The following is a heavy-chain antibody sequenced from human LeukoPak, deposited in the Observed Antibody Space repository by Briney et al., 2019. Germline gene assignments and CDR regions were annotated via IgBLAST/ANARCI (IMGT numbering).Heavy chain of an antibody. CDR3: ARHLEWSWDY. Sequence: PGGSLRLSCAASGLTLSTSWMSWVRQAAGKGLEWVANIKQDGSETYYVGSRKGRFTISRDNAKNSMYLQMNSQRGEDTAIYYCARHLEWSWDYWGQGTLVTVSS. CDR1: GLTLSTSW. CDR2: IKQDGSET. V-gene: IGHV3-7*01. D-gene: IGHD3-3*01. J-gene: IGHJ4*02.